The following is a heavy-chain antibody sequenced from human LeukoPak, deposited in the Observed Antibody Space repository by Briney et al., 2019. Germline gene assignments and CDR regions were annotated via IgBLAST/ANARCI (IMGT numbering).Heavy chain of an antibody. V-gene: IGHV1-18*01. J-gene: IGHJ5*02. D-gene: IGHD3-3*01. CDR1: GYTFTSYG. CDR3: ARDPPYYDFWSGQRGDWFDP. Sequence: GASVKVSCKASGYTFTSYGISWVRQAPGQGLEWMGWISAYNGNTNYAQKLQGRVTMTTDTSTSTAYMELRSLRSDDTAVYYCARDPPYYDFWSGQRGDWFDPWGQGTLVTVSS. CDR2: ISAYNGNT.